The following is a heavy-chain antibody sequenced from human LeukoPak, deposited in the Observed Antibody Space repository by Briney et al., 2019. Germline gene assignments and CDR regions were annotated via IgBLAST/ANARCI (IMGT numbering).Heavy chain of an antibody. J-gene: IGHJ4*02. CDR2: IYSDGTT. D-gene: IGHD3-9*01. Sequence: GGSLRLSCADSAFTVNNKYMSWVRQAPGQGLEWVSVIYSDGTTYYADSVQGRFTMSTDNSRNTLYLQMTSLRAEDTALYYCARGGAYDTHGVLDYWGQGALVTVSS. V-gene: IGHV3-53*01. CDR3: ARGGAYDTHGVLDY. CDR1: AFTVNNKY.